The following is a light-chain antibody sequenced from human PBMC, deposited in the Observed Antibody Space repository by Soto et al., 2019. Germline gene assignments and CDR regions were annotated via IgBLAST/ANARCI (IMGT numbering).Light chain of an antibody. Sequence: QSALTQPASVSGSPGQSITISCTGTSSDVGNYNLVSWYQQHPGKAPKLMIYEVTKRPSGVCNRFSASKSANTASLTISGLQAEDEADCYCCSSAGNTTVVFGGGTKPTVL. J-gene: IGLJ2*01. V-gene: IGLV2-23*02. CDR1: SSDVGNYNL. CDR2: EVT. CDR3: CSSAGNTTVV.